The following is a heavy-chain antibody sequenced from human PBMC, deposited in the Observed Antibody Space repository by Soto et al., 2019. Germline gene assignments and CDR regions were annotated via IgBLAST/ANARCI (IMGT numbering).Heavy chain of an antibody. Sequence: SETLSLTCAVSGGSISSGSYYWSWIRQPPGKGLEWIGYIYYSGSTNYNPSLKSRVTISVDTSKNQFSLKLSSVTAADTAVYYCAREPYCSGGSCYSGGMDVWGKGTTVTVSS. CDR1: GGSISSGSYY. J-gene: IGHJ6*03. D-gene: IGHD2-15*01. V-gene: IGHV4-61*01. CDR3: AREPYCSGGSCYSGGMDV. CDR2: IYYSGST.